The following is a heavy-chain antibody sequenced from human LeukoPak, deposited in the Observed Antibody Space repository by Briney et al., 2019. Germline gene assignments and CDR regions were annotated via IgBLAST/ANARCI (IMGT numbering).Heavy chain of an antibody. Sequence: GGSLRLSCAASGVTFSSYAMSWVRQAPGEGLEWVSAISGSGYSTYYTDSVKGRFAISRDNSKNTLYLQMNSLRADDTAVYYCAKDPRGDCSGGSCYYLDYWGQGTLVTVSS. V-gene: IGHV3-23*01. CDR2: ISGSGYST. CDR3: AKDPRGDCSGGSCYYLDY. J-gene: IGHJ4*02. CDR1: GVTFSSYA. D-gene: IGHD2-15*01.